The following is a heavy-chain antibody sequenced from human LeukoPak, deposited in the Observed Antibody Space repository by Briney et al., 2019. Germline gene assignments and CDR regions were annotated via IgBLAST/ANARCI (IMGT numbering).Heavy chain of an antibody. J-gene: IGHJ6*04. CDR3: ARYDYYHYGMEV. CDR1: GGTFSSYD. CDR2: IIPILGTV. Sequence: ASVKVSCKASGGTFSSYDLSWVRQAPGQGLEWMGGIIPILGTVNYAQKFQGRVTITADESTSTAYMELSSLRSEDTAVYYCARYDYYHYGMEVWGKGTTVTVSS. V-gene: IGHV1-69*13.